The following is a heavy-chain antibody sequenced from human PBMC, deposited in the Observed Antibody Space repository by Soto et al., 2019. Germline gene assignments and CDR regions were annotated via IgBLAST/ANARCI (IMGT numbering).Heavy chain of an antibody. CDR3: ARGGGDVVVPAAMPYYYYYYMDV. J-gene: IGHJ6*03. CDR2: IYYSGST. Sequence: QVQLQESGPGLVKPSQTLSLTCTVSGGSISSGGYYWSWIRQHPGKGLEWIGYIYYSGSTYYNPSLKSRVAITVDTSQNQFSLKVSSVPAADTAMYYCARGGGDVVVPAAMPYYYYYYMDVWGKGTTVTVSS. V-gene: IGHV4-31*03. D-gene: IGHD2-2*01. CDR1: GGSISSGGYY.